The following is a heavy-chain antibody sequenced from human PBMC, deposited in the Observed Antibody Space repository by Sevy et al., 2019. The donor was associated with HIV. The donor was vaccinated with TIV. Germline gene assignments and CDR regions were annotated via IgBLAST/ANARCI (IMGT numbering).Heavy chain of an antibody. V-gene: IGHV3-21*06. CDR2: ISYNSNFI. CDR3: ALTNSADYYDSGAFHL. D-gene: IGHD3-22*01. Sequence: GGSLRLSCTVTGFTFSGFSFSHYSMNWVRQAPGRGLEWVSSISYNSNFILYADPVEGRFTISRDDAKNSLFLLMDRLRADDTAMYYCALTNSADYYDSGAFHLWGRGTMVTVSS. J-gene: IGHJ3*01. CDR1: GFSFSHYS.